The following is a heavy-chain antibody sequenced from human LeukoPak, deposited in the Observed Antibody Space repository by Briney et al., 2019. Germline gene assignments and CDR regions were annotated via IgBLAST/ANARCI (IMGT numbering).Heavy chain of an antibody. CDR2: INSDGSST. D-gene: IGHD3-22*01. V-gene: IGHV3-74*01. Sequence: PGGSLRLSCAASGFTFSSYWMHWVRQAPGKGLVWVPRINSDGSSTSYADSVKGRFTISRDNAKNTLYLQMNSLRVEDTAVYYCARGRPDYYDSSGYYSLYYFDYWGQGALVTVSS. CDR3: ARGRPDYYDSSGYYSLYYFDY. J-gene: IGHJ4*02. CDR1: GFTFSSYW.